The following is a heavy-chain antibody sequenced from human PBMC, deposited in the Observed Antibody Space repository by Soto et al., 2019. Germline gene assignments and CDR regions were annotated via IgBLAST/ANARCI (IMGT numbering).Heavy chain of an antibody. CDR3: ARGRSRIPMVRGLTPGAIDA. CDR1: GGSFSGYY. V-gene: IGHV4-34*01. CDR2: INHSGST. Sequence: SETLSLTCAVYGGSFSGYYWSWIRQPPGKGLEWIGEINHSGSTNYNPSLKSRVTISVDTSKNQFSLKLSSVTAADTAVYYCARGRSRIPMVRGLTPGAIDAWGQGTTVT. D-gene: IGHD3-10*01. J-gene: IGHJ6*02.